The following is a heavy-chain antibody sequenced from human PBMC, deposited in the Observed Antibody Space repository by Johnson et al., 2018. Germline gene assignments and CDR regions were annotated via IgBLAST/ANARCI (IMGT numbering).Heavy chain of an antibody. CDR1: GFTFDDYT. D-gene: IGHD4-23*01. V-gene: IGHV3-43*01. CDR2: ITWDGGVT. CDR3: VKEGGGVKEPSFQH. Sequence: VQLVQSGGVVGEPGGSLRLSCAASGFTFDDYTMHWVRHTPGKGLEGVSFITWDGGVTHYADFVKGRFSISRDHINKSLYLQMNSLKTEDTALYYCVKEGGGVKEPSFQHWGQGTLVIVSS. J-gene: IGHJ1*01.